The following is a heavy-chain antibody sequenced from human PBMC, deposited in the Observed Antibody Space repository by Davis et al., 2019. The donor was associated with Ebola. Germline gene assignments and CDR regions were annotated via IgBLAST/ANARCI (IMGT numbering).Heavy chain of an antibody. CDR2: ISAYNGNT. V-gene: IGHV1-18*01. D-gene: IGHD6-19*01. Sequence: ASVKVSCKASGYTFTSYGISWVRQAPGQGLEWMGWISAYNGNTNYAQKFQGRVTITRDTSASTAYMELSSLRSEDTAVYYCARAVAAWFDPWGQGTLVTVSS. CDR3: ARAVAAWFDP. CDR1: GYTFTSYG. J-gene: IGHJ5*02.